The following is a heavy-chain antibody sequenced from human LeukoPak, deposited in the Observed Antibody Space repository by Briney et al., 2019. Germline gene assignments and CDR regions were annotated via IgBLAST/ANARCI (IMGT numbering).Heavy chain of an antibody. Sequence: GGSLRLSCAASGFTFDDYGMSWVRQAPGKGLEWVSGINWNGGSTGYADSVKGRFTISRDNAKNSLYLQMNSLRAEDTAVYYCARDLTAAAASYWYFDLWGRGTLVTVSS. V-gene: IGHV3-20*04. CDR2: INWNGGST. CDR1: GFTFDDYG. CDR3: ARDLTAAAASYWYFDL. D-gene: IGHD6-13*01. J-gene: IGHJ2*01.